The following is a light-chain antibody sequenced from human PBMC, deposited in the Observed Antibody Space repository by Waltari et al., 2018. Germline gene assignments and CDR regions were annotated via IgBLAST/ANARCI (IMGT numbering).Light chain of an antibody. CDR3: QHSEA. CDR2: DAS. J-gene: IGKJ1*01. Sequence: QMTQSPASLSASVGDRVTITCQPSQDVINYINWYQQRPGKAPQLLIYDASTLKTGVPSRFSGRQSGTYFTLTISGLQPEDVGTYYCQHSEAFGQGTTVEI. V-gene: IGKV1-33*01. CDR1: QDVINY.